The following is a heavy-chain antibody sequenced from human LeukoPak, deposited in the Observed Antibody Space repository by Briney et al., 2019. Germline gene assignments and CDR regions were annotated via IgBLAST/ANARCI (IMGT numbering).Heavy chain of an antibody. CDR1: GFTFSSSA. J-gene: IGHJ4*02. CDR2: INPDGAVK. CDR3: ARDFAYSRLDS. V-gene: IGHV3-7*03. D-gene: IGHD6-13*01. Sequence: GGSLRLSCAASGFTFSSSAMSWVRQAPGKGLEWVASINPDGAVKYHAHSLKGRFTISRDNAENSLYLQMNSLRAEDTALYYCARDFAYSRLDSWGQGTLVTVSS.